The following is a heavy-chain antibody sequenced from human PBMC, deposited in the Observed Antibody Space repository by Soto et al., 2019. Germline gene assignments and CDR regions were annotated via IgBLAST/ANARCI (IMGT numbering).Heavy chain of an antibody. Sequence: GGSLRLSCAASGFTFSSYAMSWVRQAPGKGLEWVSAISGSGGSTYYADSVKGRFTISRDNSKNTLYLQMNSLRAEDTAVYYCASFGIVLVPAAIGAPNFDYWCQGTLVTVSS. V-gene: IGHV3-23*01. J-gene: IGHJ4*02. CDR1: GFTFSSYA. CDR2: ISGSGGST. D-gene: IGHD2-2*01. CDR3: ASFGIVLVPAAIGAPNFDY.